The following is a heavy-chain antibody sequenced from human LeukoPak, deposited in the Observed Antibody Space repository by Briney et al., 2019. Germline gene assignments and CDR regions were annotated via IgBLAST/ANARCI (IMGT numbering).Heavy chain of an antibody. Sequence: PSETLSLTCTVSGGSISSYYWSWIRQPPGKGLEWIGYIYYSGSTNYNPSLKSRVTISVDTSKNQFSLKLSSVTAADTAVYYCARDRKYSSSWYYEGGWFDPWGQGTLVTVSS. V-gene: IGHV4-59*01. J-gene: IGHJ5*02. CDR3: ARDRKYSSSWYYEGGWFDP. CDR1: GGSISSYY. CDR2: IYYSGST. D-gene: IGHD6-13*01.